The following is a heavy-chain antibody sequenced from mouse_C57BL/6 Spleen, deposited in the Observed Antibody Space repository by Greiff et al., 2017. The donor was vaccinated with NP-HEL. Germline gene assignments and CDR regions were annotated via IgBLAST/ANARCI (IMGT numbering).Heavy chain of an antibody. V-gene: IGHV2-5*01. CDR1: GFSLTSYG. CDR3: AKNVNYGNYVFDY. D-gene: IGHD2-1*01. Sequence: VKLVESGPGLVQPSQSLSITCTVSGFSLTSYGVHWVRQSPGKGLEWLGVIWRGGSTDYNAAFMSRLSITKDNSKSQVFFKMNSLQADDTAIYYCAKNVNYGNYVFDYWGQGTTLTVSS. CDR2: IWRGGST. J-gene: IGHJ2*01.